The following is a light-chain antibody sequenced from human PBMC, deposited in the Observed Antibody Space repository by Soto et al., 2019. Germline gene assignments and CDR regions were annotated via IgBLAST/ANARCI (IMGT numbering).Light chain of an antibody. V-gene: IGLV1-40*01. CDR3: QSYDSSLSGFWV. CDR1: SSNIGAGYD. CDR2: GNS. J-gene: IGLJ3*02. Sequence: QSVLTQPPSVSRAPGQRVTISCTGSSSNIGAGYDVHWYQQLPGTAPKLLIYGNSNRPSGVPDRFSGSKSGTSASLAITGLQDEDEADYYCQSYDSSLSGFWVFGGGTQLTVL.